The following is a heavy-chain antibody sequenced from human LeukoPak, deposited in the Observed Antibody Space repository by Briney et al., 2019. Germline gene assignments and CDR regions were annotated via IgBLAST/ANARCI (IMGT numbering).Heavy chain of an antibody. J-gene: IGHJ4*02. Sequence: ASVKVSCKASGYTFTGYYMHWVRQAPGQGLEWMGWINPNSGGTNYAQKFQGWVTMTRDTSISTAYMELSRLRSDDTAVYYCARDRITTLRGVHPPLDYWGQGTLLTVSS. CDR3: ARDRITTLRGVHPPLDY. D-gene: IGHD3-10*01. CDR2: INPNSGGT. V-gene: IGHV1-2*04. CDR1: GYTFTGYY.